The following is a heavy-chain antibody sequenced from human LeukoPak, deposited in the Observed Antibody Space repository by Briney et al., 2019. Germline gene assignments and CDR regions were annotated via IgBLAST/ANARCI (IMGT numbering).Heavy chain of an antibody. CDR1: GFTFSSYG. J-gene: IGHJ6*02. Sequence: GGSLRLSCAASGFTFSSYGMPWVRQAPGKGLEWLAVISYDGSNKYYADSVKGRFTISRDNSKNTLYLQMNSLRAEDTAVYYCAKGLPRGDYGMDVWGQGTTVTVSS. CDR2: ISYDGSNK. V-gene: IGHV3-30*18. CDR3: AKGLPRGDYGMDV.